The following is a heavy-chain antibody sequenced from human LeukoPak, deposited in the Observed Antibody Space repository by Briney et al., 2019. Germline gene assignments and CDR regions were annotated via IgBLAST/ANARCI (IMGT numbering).Heavy chain of an antibody. V-gene: IGHV1-69*04. CDR3: ARELQWLAHYYYNYGMDV. D-gene: IGHD6-19*01. CDR1: GGTFSSYA. J-gene: IGHJ6*02. Sequence: ASVKVSCKASGGTFSSYAISWVRQAPGQGLEWMGRIIPILGIANYAQKFQGRVTITADKSTSTAYMELSSLRSDDTAVYYCARELQWLAHYYYNYGMDVWGQGTTVTVSS. CDR2: IIPILGIA.